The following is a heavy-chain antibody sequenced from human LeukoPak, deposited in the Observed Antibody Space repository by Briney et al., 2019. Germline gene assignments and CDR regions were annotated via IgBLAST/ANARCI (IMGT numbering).Heavy chain of an antibody. CDR1: GGSISPYY. CDR3: ARHSGASPHYFDY. D-gene: IGHD1-26*01. V-gene: IGHV4-59*08. CDR2: IFYSGSA. Sequence: SETLSLTCTVSGGSISPYYWSWIRQPPGKELEWIAFIFYSGSAHYNPSLTSRVTISVDTSKNQLSLKLTSVTAADTAVHYCARHSGASPHYFDYWGQGALVTVSS. J-gene: IGHJ4*02.